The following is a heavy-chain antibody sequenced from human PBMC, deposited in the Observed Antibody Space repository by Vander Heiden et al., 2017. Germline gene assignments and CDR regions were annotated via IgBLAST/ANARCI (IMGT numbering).Heavy chain of an antibody. J-gene: IGHJ4*02. Sequence: EVQLLESGGGLVQPGGSLRLSCAASGFPFSSYAMGWVRQAPGKGLEWVSAISGSGGSTYYADSVKGRFTISRDNSKNTLYLQMNSLRAEDTAVYYCAKARENYIVGDYFDYWGQGTLVTVSS. CDR3: AKARENYIVGDYFDY. CDR2: ISGSGGST. CDR1: GFPFSSYA. V-gene: IGHV3-23*01. D-gene: IGHD2-21*01.